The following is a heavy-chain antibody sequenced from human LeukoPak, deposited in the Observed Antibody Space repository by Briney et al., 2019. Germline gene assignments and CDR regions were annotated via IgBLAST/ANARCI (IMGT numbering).Heavy chain of an antibody. Sequence: GGSLRLSCAASGFIFSDYGMNWVRQSPGSGLEWVSSIGSSGSHIYYADSVKGRFTISRDNAKNLLFLQMNNLRAEDTAVYYCAREYSSGWDYYYGMDVWGQGTTVTVSS. CDR3: AREYSSGWDYYYGMDV. CDR2: IGSSGSHI. CDR1: GFIFSDYG. D-gene: IGHD6-19*01. J-gene: IGHJ6*02. V-gene: IGHV3-21*01.